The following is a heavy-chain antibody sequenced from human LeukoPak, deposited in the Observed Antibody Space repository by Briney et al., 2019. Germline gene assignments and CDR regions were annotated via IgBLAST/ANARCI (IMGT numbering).Heavy chain of an antibody. CDR1: GGSISSYY. V-gene: IGHV4-59*01. Sequence: SETLSLTCTVSGGSISSYYWSWIRQPAGKGLEWIGSIYYSGSTYYNPSLKSRVTISVDTSKNQFSLKLSSVTAADTAVYYCARTDPVAADLKGLFDYWGQGTLVTVSS. CDR3: ARTDPVAADLKGLFDY. J-gene: IGHJ4*02. D-gene: IGHD6-13*01. CDR2: IYYSGST.